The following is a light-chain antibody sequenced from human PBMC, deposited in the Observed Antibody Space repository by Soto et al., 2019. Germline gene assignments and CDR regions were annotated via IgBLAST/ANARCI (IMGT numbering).Light chain of an antibody. CDR2: DAS. Sequence: DVQLTQSPSTLSASVGDRVTITCRASQSISGWLAWHQQRPGKAPKLLIYDASKLHSGVPSRFSGGGSGTEFTLTISCLQPDDFATYYCQQYQPYYRFGQGTKLDI. J-gene: IGKJ2*03. V-gene: IGKV1-5*01. CDR1: QSISGW. CDR3: QQYQPYYR.